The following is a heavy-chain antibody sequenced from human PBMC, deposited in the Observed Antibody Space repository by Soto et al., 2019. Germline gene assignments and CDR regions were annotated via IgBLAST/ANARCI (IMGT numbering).Heavy chain of an antibody. V-gene: IGHV1-8*01. CDR3: ARGRAGYGAQSPHFDY. J-gene: IGHJ4*02. CDR1: GYTFTSYD. D-gene: IGHD4-17*01. Sequence: QVQLVQSGAEVKKPGASVKVSCKASGYTFTSYDINWVRQATGQGLEWMGWMNPNSGNTGYAQKFQGRVTMTRNTSISTAYMELSSLRSEDTAVYYWARGRAGYGAQSPHFDYWGQGTLVTVSS. CDR2: MNPNSGNT.